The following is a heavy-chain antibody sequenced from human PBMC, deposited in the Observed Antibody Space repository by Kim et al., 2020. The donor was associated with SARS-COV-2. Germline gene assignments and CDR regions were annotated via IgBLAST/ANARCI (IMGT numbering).Heavy chain of an antibody. CDR3: ARHGSSSSFWGFDY. J-gene: IGHJ4*02. CDR1: GYSFTSYW. D-gene: IGHD6-6*01. Sequence: GESLKISCKGSGYSFTSYWISWLRQMPGKGLEWMGRIDPSDSYTNYSPSFQGHVTISADKSISTAYLQWSSLKASDTAMYYCARHGSSSSFWGFDYWGQGTLVTVSS. V-gene: IGHV5-10-1*01. CDR2: IDPSDSYT.